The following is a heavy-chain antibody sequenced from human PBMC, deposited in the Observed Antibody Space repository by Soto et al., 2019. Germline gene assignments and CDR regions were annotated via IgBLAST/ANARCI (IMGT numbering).Heavy chain of an antibody. CDR3: ARGRYCSGGSCYFALFYFDY. CDR2: IWCDGSNK. Sequence: QVQLVESGGGVVQPGRSLRLSCAASGFTFSSYGMHWVRQAPGKGLEWVAVIWCDGSNKYYADSVKGRFTISRDNSKNTLYLQMNSLRAEDTAVYYCARGRYCSGGSCYFALFYFDYWGQGTLVTVSS. D-gene: IGHD2-15*01. V-gene: IGHV3-33*01. CDR1: GFTFSSYG. J-gene: IGHJ4*02.